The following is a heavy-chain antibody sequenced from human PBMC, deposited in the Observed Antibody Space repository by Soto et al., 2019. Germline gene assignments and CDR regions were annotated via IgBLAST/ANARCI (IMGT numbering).Heavy chain of an antibody. J-gene: IGHJ4*02. D-gene: IGHD2-2*01. CDR2: ISSSGNTV. V-gene: IGHV3-48*03. CDR3: VRYCGTTLCNGVASRTFDY. Sequence: GGSLRLSCAASRFTFSTYEMHWVRQAPGKGLEWVSYISSSGNTVYHADSVKGRFTISRDNTRNSLYLQMNSLRDEDTALYYCVRYCGTTLCNGVASRTFDYWGQGTLVTVSS. CDR1: RFTFSTYE.